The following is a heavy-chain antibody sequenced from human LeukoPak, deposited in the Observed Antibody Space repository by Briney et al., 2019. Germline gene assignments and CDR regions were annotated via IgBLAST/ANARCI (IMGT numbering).Heavy chain of an antibody. D-gene: IGHD6-6*01. Sequence: SETLSLTCTVSGGSVSSYYWSWIRQPPGKGLEWIGYIYSSGTTKYNPSLQSRVTISIDTPKNQFSLKLTSMTAADTAVYFCSRLLPSRPDFYFDYWGQGTLVTVSS. CDR3: SRLLPSRPDFYFDY. CDR1: GGSVSSYY. J-gene: IGHJ4*02. V-gene: IGHV4-4*09. CDR2: IYSSGTT.